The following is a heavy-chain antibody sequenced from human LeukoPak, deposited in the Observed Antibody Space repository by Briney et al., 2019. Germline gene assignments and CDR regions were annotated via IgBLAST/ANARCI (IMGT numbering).Heavy chain of an antibody. CDR2: ISSSSSYI. V-gene: IGHV3-21*01. Sequence: GGSLRLSCAASGFTFSSYSMNWVRQAPGKGLEWFSSISSSSSYIYYADSVKGRFTISRANAKNSLYLQLNSLRAEDTAVYYCARDAGSGWYNYWGQGTLVTVSS. J-gene: IGHJ4*02. CDR1: GFTFSSYS. CDR3: ARDAGSGWYNY. D-gene: IGHD6-19*01.